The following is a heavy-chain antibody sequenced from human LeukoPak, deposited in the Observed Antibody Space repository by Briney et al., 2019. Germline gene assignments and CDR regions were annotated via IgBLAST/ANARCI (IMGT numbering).Heavy chain of an antibody. J-gene: IGHJ6*02. CDR1: GGSISSYY. Sequence: PSETLSLTCTVSGGSISSYYWSWIRQPPGKGLEWIGYIYYSGSTNYNPSLKSRVTISVDTSKNQFSLKLSSVTAADTAVYYCARAGAGANYYYYYDMDVWGQGTTVTVSS. D-gene: IGHD1/OR15-1a*01. CDR2: IYYSGST. CDR3: ARAGAGANYYYYYDMDV. V-gene: IGHV4-59*01.